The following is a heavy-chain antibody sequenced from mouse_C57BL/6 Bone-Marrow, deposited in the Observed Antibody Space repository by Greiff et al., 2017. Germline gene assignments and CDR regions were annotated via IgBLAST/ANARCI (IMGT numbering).Heavy chain of an antibody. J-gene: IGHJ1*03. Sequence: EVNLVESEGGLVQPGSSMKLSCTASGFTFSDYYMAWVRQVPEKGLEWVANINYDGSSTYYLDSLKSRFIISRDNAKNILYLQMSSLKSEDTATYYCARDGGSSHWYFDVWGTGTTVTVSS. CDR2: INYDGSST. CDR1: GFTFSDYY. D-gene: IGHD1-1*01. CDR3: ARDGGSSHWYFDV. V-gene: IGHV5-16*01.